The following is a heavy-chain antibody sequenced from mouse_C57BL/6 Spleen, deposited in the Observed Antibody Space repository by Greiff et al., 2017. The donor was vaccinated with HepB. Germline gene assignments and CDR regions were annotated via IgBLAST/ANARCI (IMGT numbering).Heavy chain of an antibody. CDR3: ARNYGNYGGYAMDY. J-gene: IGHJ4*01. CDR2: IHPNSGST. CDR1: GYTFTSYW. D-gene: IGHD2-1*01. V-gene: IGHV1-64*01. Sequence: QVQLQQSGAELVKPGASVKLSCKASGYTFTSYWMHWVKQRPGQGLEWIGMIHPNSGSTNYNEKFKSKATLTVDKSSSTAYMQLSSLTSEDSAVYYCARNYGNYGGYAMDYWGQGTSVTVSS.